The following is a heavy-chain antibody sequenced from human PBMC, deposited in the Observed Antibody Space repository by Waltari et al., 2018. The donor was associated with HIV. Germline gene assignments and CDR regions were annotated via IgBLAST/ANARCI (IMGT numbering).Heavy chain of an antibody. CDR3: ARERFGSSYFGY. J-gene: IGHJ4*02. D-gene: IGHD6-6*01. Sequence: EVQLVESGGGLVQPGGSLRLSCAASGFTFSSYAMNWVRQAPGKGLGCVSYISSSSTTINYADSVKGRFTISRDNAKNLLYLQMSSLRAEDTAVYFCARERFGSSYFGYWGQGTLVTVSS. V-gene: IGHV3-48*04. CDR2: ISSSSTTI. CDR1: GFTFSSYA.